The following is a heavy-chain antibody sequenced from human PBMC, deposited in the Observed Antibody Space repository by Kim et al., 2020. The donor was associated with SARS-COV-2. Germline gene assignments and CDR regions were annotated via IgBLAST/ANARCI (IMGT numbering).Heavy chain of an antibody. CDR2: TYYSSKWYN. CDR1: GDSVSSNSAA. V-gene: IGHV6-1*01. CDR3: ARGVWIAVAGPTEY. Sequence: SQTLSLTCSISGDSVSSNSAAWNWIRQSPSRGLEWLGRTYYSSKWYNDYAVSVKSRITINPATSKNKFSLHLNSVTPEDTPGYNCARGVWIAVAGPTEY. J-gene: IGHJ1*01. D-gene: IGHD6-19*01.